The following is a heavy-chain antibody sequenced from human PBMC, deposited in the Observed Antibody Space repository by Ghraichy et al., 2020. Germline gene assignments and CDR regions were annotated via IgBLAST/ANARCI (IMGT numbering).Heavy chain of an antibody. Sequence: GGSLRLSCAVSGFTFSRYGMHWVRQAPGKGLEWVAVTSYDGSVKNFADSVKGRFTISRDKSKNTLYLQMSILRAEDTAVYFCAKDRESSGYYSFRGDYYGMYVWGQGTTVTFSS. V-gene: IGHV3-30*18. CDR2: TSYDGSVK. D-gene: IGHD3-22*01. J-gene: IGHJ6*02. CDR3: AKDRESSGYYSFRGDYYGMYV. CDR1: GFTFSRYG.